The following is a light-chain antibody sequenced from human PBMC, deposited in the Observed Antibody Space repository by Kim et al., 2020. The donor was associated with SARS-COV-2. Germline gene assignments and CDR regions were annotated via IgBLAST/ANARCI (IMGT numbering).Light chain of an antibody. V-gene: IGKV3-20*01. J-gene: IGKJ2*03. CDR2: GAS. CDR1: QSVSSSY. CDR3: QQYGSSPYS. Sequence: EIVLTQSPGTLSLSPGERATLSCRASQSVSSSYLAWYQQKPGQAPRRLIYGASSRATGIPDRFSGSGSGTDFTLTISRLAPEDFAVYYCQQYGSSPYSFGQGTKLE.